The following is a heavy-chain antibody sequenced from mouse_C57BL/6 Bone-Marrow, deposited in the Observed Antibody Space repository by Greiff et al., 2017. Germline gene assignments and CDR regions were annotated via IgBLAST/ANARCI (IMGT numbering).Heavy chain of an antibody. J-gene: IGHJ2*01. CDR3: ARERDFFDY. CDR1: GYTFTSYW. CDR2: IDPSDSYT. V-gene: IGHV1-50*01. Sequence: QVQLKQPGAELVKPGASVKLSCKASGYTFTSYWMQWVKQRPGQGLEWIGEIDPSDSYTNYNQKFKGKATLTVDTSSSTAYMQLSSLTSEDSAVYYCARERDFFDYWGQGTTLTVSS.